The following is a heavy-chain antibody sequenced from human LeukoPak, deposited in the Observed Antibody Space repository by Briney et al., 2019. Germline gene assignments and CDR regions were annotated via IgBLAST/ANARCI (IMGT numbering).Heavy chain of an antibody. CDR2: FDPEDGET. J-gene: IGHJ3*02. Sequence: GASVKVSCKVSGYTLTELSMHWVRQAPAKGLEWMGGFDPEDGETIYAQKFQGRVTMTEETSTDTAYMELSSLRSEDTAVYYCATNGVGAPTRHAFDIWGQGTMVTVSS. CDR3: ATNGVGAPTRHAFDI. CDR1: GYTLTELS. V-gene: IGHV1-24*01. D-gene: IGHD1-26*01.